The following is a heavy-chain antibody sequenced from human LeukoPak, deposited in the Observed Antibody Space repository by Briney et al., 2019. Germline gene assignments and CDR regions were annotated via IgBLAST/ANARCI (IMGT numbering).Heavy chain of an antibody. CDR2: VDPEDGET. D-gene: IGHD5-24*01. V-gene: IGHV1-69-2*01. Sequence: EASVKVSCKVSGCTFTDYYMYWVLQAPGKGLEWMGLVDPEDGETIYAEKFQGRVTITADTSTDTAYMELSSLRSEDTAVYYCATVGATTYFDYWGQGTLVTVSS. CDR3: ATVGATTYFDY. CDR1: GCTFTDYY. J-gene: IGHJ4*02.